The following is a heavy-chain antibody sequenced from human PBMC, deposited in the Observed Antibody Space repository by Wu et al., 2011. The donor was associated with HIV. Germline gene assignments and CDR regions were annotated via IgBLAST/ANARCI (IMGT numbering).Heavy chain of an antibody. CDR3: ASCITPAGTTPGYTYYGMDV. CDR2: MNPNSGNT. CDR1: GYTFTSYD. V-gene: IGHV1-8*03. J-gene: IGHJ6*02. D-gene: IGHD6-13*01. Sequence: QVQLVQSGAEVKKPGASVKVSCKASGYTFTSYDINWVRQATGQGLEWMGWMNPNSGNTGYAQKFQGRVTITRNTSITTAYMELSSLRSEDTAVYYCASCITPAGTTPGYTYYGMDVWAKGPTVTV.